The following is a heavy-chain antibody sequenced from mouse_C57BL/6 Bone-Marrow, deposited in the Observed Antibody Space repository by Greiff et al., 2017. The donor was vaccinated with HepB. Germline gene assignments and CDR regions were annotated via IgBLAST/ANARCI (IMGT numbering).Heavy chain of an antibody. CDR2: IWSDGST. V-gene: IGHV2-6-1*01. D-gene: IGHD1-1*01. Sequence: VQVVESGPGLVAPSQSLSITCTVSGFSLTSYGVHWVRQPPGKGLEWLVVIWSDGSTTYNSALKSRLRISKDNSKSQVFVKMNSLQTDDTAMYYCARHPAYYGDAMDYWGQGTSVTVSS. CDR1: GFSLTSYG. CDR3: ARHPAYYGDAMDY. J-gene: IGHJ4*01.